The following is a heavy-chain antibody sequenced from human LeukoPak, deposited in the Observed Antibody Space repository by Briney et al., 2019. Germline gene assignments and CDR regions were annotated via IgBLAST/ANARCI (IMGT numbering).Heavy chain of an antibody. CDR1: GFTFSSYA. Sequence: GGSLRLSCAASGFTFSSYAMSWIRQAPGKGLEWVSYISSSGSTIYYADSVKGRFTISRDNAKNSLYLQMNSLRAEDTAVYYCARVHCSSTSCYRGHFDYWGQGTLVTVSS. D-gene: IGHD2-2*02. CDR3: ARVHCSSTSCYRGHFDY. V-gene: IGHV3-11*01. CDR2: ISSSGSTI. J-gene: IGHJ4*02.